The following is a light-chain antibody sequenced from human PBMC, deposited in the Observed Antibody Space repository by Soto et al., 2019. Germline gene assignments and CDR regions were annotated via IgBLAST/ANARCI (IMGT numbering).Light chain of an antibody. CDR1: QSVYSNY. V-gene: IGKV3-20*01. CDR3: QQNDTSPFT. J-gene: IGKJ3*01. Sequence: EIVLTQSPGTLSLSPGERATLSCRASQSVYSNYLAWYQQKPGQTPRLLIYGASSRATGIPDRFSGSGSGTDVTLTISRLETEDFAVYYCQQNDTSPFTFGPGTKVDVK. CDR2: GAS.